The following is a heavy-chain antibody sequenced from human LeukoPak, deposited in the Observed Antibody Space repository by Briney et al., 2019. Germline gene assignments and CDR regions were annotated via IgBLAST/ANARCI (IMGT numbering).Heavy chain of an antibody. Sequence: PGGSLRLSCAASGFTFSSYSMNWVRQAPGKGLEWVSSISSSSSYIYYADSVKGRFTISRDNAKNSLYLQMNSLRAEDTAVYYCARGQDPYYGSGSYASYGWGQGTLVTVSS. D-gene: IGHD3-10*01. V-gene: IGHV3-21*01. CDR3: ARGQDPYYGSGSYASYG. J-gene: IGHJ4*02. CDR1: GFTFSSYS. CDR2: ISSSSSYI.